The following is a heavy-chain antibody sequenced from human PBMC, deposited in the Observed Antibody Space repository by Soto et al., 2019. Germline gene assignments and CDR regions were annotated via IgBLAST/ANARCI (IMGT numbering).Heavy chain of an antibody. D-gene: IGHD1-7*01. Sequence: EVQLLESGGDLVQPGGSLRLSCAASGLTFTTYAMAWVRQAPGKGLEWVSGISASGASTSYADSEKGRFTISSDNSKNTLYLKMNSLRAEDTAVYYCAKDLTGTAPTFDYWGQGTLVTVSS. CDR2: ISASGAST. J-gene: IGHJ4*02. CDR1: GLTFTTYA. CDR3: AKDLTGTAPTFDY. V-gene: IGHV3-23*01.